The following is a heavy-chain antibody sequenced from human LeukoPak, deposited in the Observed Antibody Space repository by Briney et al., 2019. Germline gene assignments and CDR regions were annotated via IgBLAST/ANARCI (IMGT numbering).Heavy chain of an antibody. CDR3: ARQTGSGLFILP. CDR1: GGSISSSSYY. V-gene: IGHV4-39*01. D-gene: IGHD3/OR15-3a*01. CDR2: IYYSGST. Sequence: SETLSLTCTVSGGSISSSSYYWGWIRQPPGKGLEWIGTIYYSGSTYYNPSLKSRVTISVDTSKNQFSLRLTSVTAADTAVYYCARQTGSGLFILPGGQGTLVTVSS. J-gene: IGHJ4*02.